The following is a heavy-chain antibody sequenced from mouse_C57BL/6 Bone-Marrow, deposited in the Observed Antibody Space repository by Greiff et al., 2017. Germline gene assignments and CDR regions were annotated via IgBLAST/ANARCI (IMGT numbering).Heavy chain of an antibody. CDR1: GYTFTNYW. Sequence: QVQLQQSGAELVKPGASVKLSCKASGYTFTNYWMHWVKQRPGQGLELIGMMHPNGGSPDYNEKFKSEATLSVDKSSRTAYMELSSLTSEDSAVYYCGRAYDYDDSACDYWGQGTAVTVSA. V-gene: IGHV1-64*01. D-gene: IGHD2-4*01. CDR3: GRAYDYDDSACDY. J-gene: IGHJ4*01. CDR2: MHPNGGSP.